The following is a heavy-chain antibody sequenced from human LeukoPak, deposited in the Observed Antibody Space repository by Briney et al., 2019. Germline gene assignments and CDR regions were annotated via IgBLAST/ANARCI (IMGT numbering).Heavy chain of an antibody. D-gene: IGHD4-17*01. J-gene: IGHJ4*02. CDR2: MNEYGSEI. V-gene: IGHV3-7*01. CDR1: GFTFSGFS. CDR3: ATSTLILRLIFDY. Sequence: QPGGSLRLSCAVSGFTFSGFSMSWVRQAAGKGLQWVAKMNEYGSEIFYVDSVKGRFTISRDNAKNSLYLQMNRLRAEDTAVYYCATSTLILRLIFDYWGQGTLVTVSS.